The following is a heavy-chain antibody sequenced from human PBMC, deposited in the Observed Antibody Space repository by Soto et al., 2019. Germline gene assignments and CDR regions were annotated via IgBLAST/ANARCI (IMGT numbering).Heavy chain of an antibody. CDR1: GYAFTGYY. J-gene: IGHJ4*02. Sequence: ASVKVSCKSSGYAFTGYYIPWVRQAPGQGLEWMGWINPNSGDTNYAQKFQGRVTMTRDTSFSTAYMELSSLRSDDTAVYYCATRYSYVHFWGQGTLVTVSS. CDR2: INPNSGDT. V-gene: IGHV1-2*02. D-gene: IGHD5-18*01. CDR3: ATRYSYVHF.